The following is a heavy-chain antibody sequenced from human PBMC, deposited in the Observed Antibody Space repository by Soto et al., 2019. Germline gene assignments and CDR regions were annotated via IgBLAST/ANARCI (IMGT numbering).Heavy chain of an antibody. CDR2: AYYSGST. CDR3: ARDRSTYGGGGTGEVKENWFDP. D-gene: IGHD2-8*01. V-gene: IGHV4-59*01. Sequence: SETLSLTCTVSGGSISHYYWSWIRQSPGKGLEWIGYAYYSGSTDYNPSLKSRVTMSVDTSKNQVSLKRNPVTNEDTAVYYCARDRSTYGGGGTGEVKENWFDPWGPGTLVTVSS. CDR1: GGSISHYY. J-gene: IGHJ5*02.